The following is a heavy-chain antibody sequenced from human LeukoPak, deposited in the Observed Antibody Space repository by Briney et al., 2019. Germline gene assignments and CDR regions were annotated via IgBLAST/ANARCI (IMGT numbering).Heavy chain of an antibody. D-gene: IGHD1-7*01. V-gene: IGHV5-51*01. J-gene: IGHJ4*02. CDR1: GDSFTTYW. Sequence: GESLKISCKGSGDSFTTYWIGWVRQIPGKGLEGMGIIYPGDSDTRYSPCFQGQVTISADKSISTAYLQWSSLKASDTAMYYCARYITGTTLDYFDYWGQGTLVNVSS. CDR3: ARYITGTTLDYFDY. CDR2: IYPGDSDT.